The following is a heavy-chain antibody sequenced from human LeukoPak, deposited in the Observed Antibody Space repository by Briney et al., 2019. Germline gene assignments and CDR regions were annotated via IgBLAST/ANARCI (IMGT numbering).Heavy chain of an antibody. Sequence: SVKVSCKASGGTFSSYAISWVRQAPGQGLEWMGGIIPTFGTANYAQKFQGRVTITADESTSTAYMELSSLRSGDTAVYYCARGYYYGSGSFLTQYYFDYWGQGTLVTVSS. CDR2: IIPTFGTA. D-gene: IGHD3-10*01. CDR3: ARGYYYGSGSFLTQYYFDY. V-gene: IGHV1-69*13. CDR1: GGTFSSYA. J-gene: IGHJ4*02.